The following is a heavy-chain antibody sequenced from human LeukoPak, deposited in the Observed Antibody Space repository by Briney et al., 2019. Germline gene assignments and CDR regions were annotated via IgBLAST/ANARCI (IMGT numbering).Heavy chain of an antibody. V-gene: IGHV3-23*01. D-gene: IGHD2-8*01. CDR3: AKGDRLVLMAYGPFDY. J-gene: IGHJ4*02. Sequence: PGGSLRLSCVASGFTFSSYAMSWVRQAPGKGLEWVSAISGSGGSTYYADSVKGRFTISRDNSKNTLYLQMNSLRAEDTAVYYCAKGDRLVLMAYGPFDYWGQGTLVTVSS. CDR1: GFTFSSYA. CDR2: ISGSGGST.